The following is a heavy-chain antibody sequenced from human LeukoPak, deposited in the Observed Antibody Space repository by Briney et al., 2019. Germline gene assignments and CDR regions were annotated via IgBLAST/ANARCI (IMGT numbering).Heavy chain of an antibody. CDR2: INQDGSEK. CDR3: AKSTRAVMAMMDV. J-gene: IGHJ6*04. CDR1: GFTFDDYW. Sequence: GGSLRLSCGASGFTFDDYWMSWVRQAPGQGLEWVANINQDGSEKYYLDSAKGRFTISRDNARNSLYLQVNSLRAEDTAVYFCAKSTRAVMAMMDVWGKGTTVTVSS. V-gene: IGHV3-7*01. D-gene: IGHD3-16*01.